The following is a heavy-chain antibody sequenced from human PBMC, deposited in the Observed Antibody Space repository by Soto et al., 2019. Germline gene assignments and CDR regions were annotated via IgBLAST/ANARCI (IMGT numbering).Heavy chain of an antibody. J-gene: IGHJ4*02. V-gene: IGHV4-31*03. CDR1: GGSISSGGYY. CDR2: IYYSGST. D-gene: IGHD4-17*01. Sequence: SETLSLTCTVSGGSISSGGYYWSWIRQHPGKGLEWIGYIYYSGSTYYNPSLKSRVTISVDTSKNQFSLKLSSVTAADTAVYYCAREGPQEYGDFPIDYWGQGTMVTVSS. CDR3: AREGPQEYGDFPIDY.